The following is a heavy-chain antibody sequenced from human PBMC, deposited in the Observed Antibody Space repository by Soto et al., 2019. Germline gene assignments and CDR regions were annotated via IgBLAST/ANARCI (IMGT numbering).Heavy chain of an antibody. CDR3: ARGTGDSSSWWPPSDNWFDP. CDR2: IYYSGST. Sequence: QVQLQESGPGLVKPSETLSLTCTVSGGSISSYYWSWIRQPPGKGLEWIGYIYYSGSTNYNPSLKSRVTISVDTSKNQFSLKLSSVTAADTAVYYCARGTGDSSSWWPPSDNWFDPWGQGTLVTVSS. J-gene: IGHJ5*02. D-gene: IGHD6-13*01. V-gene: IGHV4-59*01. CDR1: GGSISSYY.